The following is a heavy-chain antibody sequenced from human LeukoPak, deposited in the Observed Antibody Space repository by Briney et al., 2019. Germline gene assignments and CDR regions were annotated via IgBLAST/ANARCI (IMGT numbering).Heavy chain of an antibody. CDR1: GFTFSSYG. J-gene: IGHJ6*03. V-gene: IGHV3-30*02. Sequence: GGSLRLSCAASGFTFSSYGMHWVRQAPGKGLEGVAYIQYDGSNQQYADSVKGRFSISRDTSKNILYLQMNSLRAEDTAVYYCAKDRCSNGIGCYYYYMDVWGKGTTVTISS. D-gene: IGHD2-8*01. CDR2: IQYDGSNQ. CDR3: AKDRCSNGIGCYYYYMDV.